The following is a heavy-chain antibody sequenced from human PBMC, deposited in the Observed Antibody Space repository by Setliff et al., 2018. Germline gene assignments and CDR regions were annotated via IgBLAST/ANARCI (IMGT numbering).Heavy chain of an antibody. V-gene: IGHV4-38-2*02. J-gene: IGHJ5*02. CDR2: IYHSGST. D-gene: IGHD6-6*01. CDR3: ARHVLGYSSSYNWFDP. Sequence: PSETLSLTCTVSGYSISSGHYWGWIRQPPGKGLEWIGSIYHSGSTYYNPSLKSRVTISVDTSKNQFSLKLSSVTAADTAVYYCARHVLGYSSSYNWFDPWGQGTQVTVSS. CDR1: GYSISSGHY.